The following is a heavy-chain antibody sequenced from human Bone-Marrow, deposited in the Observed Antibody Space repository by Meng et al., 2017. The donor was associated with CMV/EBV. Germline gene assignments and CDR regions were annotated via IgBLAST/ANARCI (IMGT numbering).Heavy chain of an antibody. J-gene: IGHJ3*02. Sequence: ASVKVSCKASGYTFTSYYMHWVRQAPGQGLEWMGIINPSGGSTSYAQKFQGRVTMTRDTSTSTVYMELSSLRSEDTAVYYCARDYGGNSQAYPVGAFDIWDQGTMVTVSS. CDR3: ARDYGGNSQAYPVGAFDI. D-gene: IGHD4-23*01. CDR2: INPSGGST. V-gene: IGHV1-46*01. CDR1: GYTFTSYY.